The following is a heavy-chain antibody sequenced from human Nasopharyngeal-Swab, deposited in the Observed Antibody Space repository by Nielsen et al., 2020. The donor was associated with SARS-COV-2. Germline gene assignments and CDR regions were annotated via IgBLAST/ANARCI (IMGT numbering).Heavy chain of an antibody. CDR3: ARMLRYFDWLPKYGMDV. CDR2: INPSGGST. Sequence: ASVKVSCKASGYTFTSYYMHWVRQAPGQGLEWMGIINPSGGSTSYAQKFQGRVTMTRDTSTSTVYMELSSLRSEDTAVYYCARMLRYFDWLPKYGMDVWGQGTTVTVSS. V-gene: IGHV1-46*01. D-gene: IGHD3-9*01. CDR1: GYTFTSYY. J-gene: IGHJ6*02.